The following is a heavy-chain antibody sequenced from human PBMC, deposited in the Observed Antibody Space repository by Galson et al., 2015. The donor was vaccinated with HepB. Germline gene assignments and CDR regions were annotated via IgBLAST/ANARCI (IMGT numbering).Heavy chain of an antibody. D-gene: IGHD3-10*01. CDR3: AREGSYSTGTLGPAYYFDY. CDR2: TYYRSKWYN. CDR1: GDSVSSNSAA. J-gene: IGHJ4*02. Sequence: CAISGDSVSSNSAAWNWMRQSPSRGLEWLGRTYYRSKWYNDYAVSVKSRITINPDTSKNQFSLQLNSVTPEDTAVYYCAREGSYSTGTLGPAYYFDYWGQGTLVTVSS. V-gene: IGHV6-1*01.